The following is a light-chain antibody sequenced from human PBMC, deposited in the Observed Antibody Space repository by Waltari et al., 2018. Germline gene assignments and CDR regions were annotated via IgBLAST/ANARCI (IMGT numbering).Light chain of an antibody. CDR2: DVN. J-gene: IGLJ1*01. CDR1: SSDVGGYNY. Sequence: QSALTQPASVSGSPGQSITIPCTGTSSDVGGYNYGSWYQQHPGTTPKLIIFDVNRRPSGVSHRFSGSKSGNTASLTISGLQAEDEADYYCGSYTTRATHVFGIGTKVTVL. V-gene: IGLV2-14*03. CDR3: GSYTTRATHV.